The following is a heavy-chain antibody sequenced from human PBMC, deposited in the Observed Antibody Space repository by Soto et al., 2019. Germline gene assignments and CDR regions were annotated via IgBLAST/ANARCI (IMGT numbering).Heavy chain of an antibody. J-gene: IGHJ4*02. CDR2: ISAYNGNT. CDR3: ARDELNRYYYGSGSYPPLGY. Sequence: QVQLVQSGAEVKKPGASVKVSCKASGYTFTSYGISWVRQAPGQGLEWMGWISAYNGNTNYAQKLQGRVTMTTDTSTSTAYMELRSLRSDDTAVYYCARDELNRYYYGSGSYPPLGYWGQGTLVTVSS. CDR1: GYTFTSYG. D-gene: IGHD3-10*01. V-gene: IGHV1-18*01.